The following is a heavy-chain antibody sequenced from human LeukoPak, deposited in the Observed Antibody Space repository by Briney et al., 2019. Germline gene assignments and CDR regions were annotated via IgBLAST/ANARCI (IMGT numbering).Heavy chain of an antibody. V-gene: IGHV4-39*07. J-gene: IGHJ4*02. CDR3: ARHSRGDSSSWDY. Sequence: SETLSLTCIVSGGSISSSNYYWGWIRQSPGKGLEWIGSIYSRGSTYYNPSLKSRVIVSSDMSKNQFSLMLNSVTAADTAVYYCARHSRGDSSSWDYWGQGTLVTVSS. D-gene: IGHD6-13*01. CDR2: IYSRGST. CDR1: GGSISSSNYY.